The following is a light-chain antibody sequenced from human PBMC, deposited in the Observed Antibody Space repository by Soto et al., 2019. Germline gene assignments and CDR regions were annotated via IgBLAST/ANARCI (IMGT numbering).Light chain of an antibody. Sequence: DIQLTQSPSFLSASVGDRVTMTCRASQGISTYLAWYQQKPGKAPKLLIYAASTLQSGVPSRFSGSGSGTEFALAISSLQPEDFATYYCQQLINYPQTLGQATKVDIK. CDR3: QQLINYPQT. CDR2: AAS. V-gene: IGKV1-9*01. CDR1: QGISTY. J-gene: IGKJ1*01.